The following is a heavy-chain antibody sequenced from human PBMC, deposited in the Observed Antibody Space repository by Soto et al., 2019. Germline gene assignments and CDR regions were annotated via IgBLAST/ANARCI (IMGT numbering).Heavy chain of an antibody. D-gene: IGHD2-21*02. Sequence: QVQLVQPGAEVKKPGASVKVSCNVSGYTLTELSMHWVRQAPGKGLEWMGSFDPEDGETIYAQKFTGRVTMTEDTSTGTVYLELGSLRSEDTAVYYCTTGQGGYSAAGGFDIWGQGTRVTVSS. V-gene: IGHV1-24*01. CDR1: GYTLTELS. J-gene: IGHJ3*02. CDR2: FDPEDGET. CDR3: TTGQGGYSAAGGFDI.